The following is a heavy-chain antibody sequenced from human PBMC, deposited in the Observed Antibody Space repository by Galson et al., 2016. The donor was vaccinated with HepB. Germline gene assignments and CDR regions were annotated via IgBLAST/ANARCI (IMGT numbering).Heavy chain of an antibody. J-gene: IGHJ4*02. CDR2: FDPEYGEI. Sequence: SVKVSCKVSGDTLTELSMHWVRQAPGTGLEWVGGFDPEYGEIRYAQKFQGRVSVTEDTSTDTGYMELSSLRSEDTAVFYCATSRSGSYLYYYFHSWGQGTLVTVSS. D-gene: IGHD1-26*01. CDR1: GDTLTELS. V-gene: IGHV1-24*01. CDR3: ATSRSGSYLYYYFHS.